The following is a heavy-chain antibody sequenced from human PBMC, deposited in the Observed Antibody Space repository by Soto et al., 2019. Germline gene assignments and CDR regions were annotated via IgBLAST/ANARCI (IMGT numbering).Heavy chain of an antibody. V-gene: IGHV2-5*02. CDR3: ARSPSQFVKWITSP. CDR1: GFSLSTSEVG. CDR2: IYWDDNK. D-gene: IGHD3-3*01. J-gene: IGHJ5*02. Sequence: ITLEESGPTLVKPTQTLTLTCTFSGFSLSTSEVGVGWIRQPPGKALEWLAVIYWDDNKRYRPSLQSRLTITKDTSKNQVILTMTNMNPVDTATYYCARSPSQFVKWITSPWGQGILVTVSS.